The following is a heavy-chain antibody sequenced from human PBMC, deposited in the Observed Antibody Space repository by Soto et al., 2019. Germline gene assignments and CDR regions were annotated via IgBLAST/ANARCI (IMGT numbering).Heavy chain of an antibody. V-gene: IGHV1-18*01. J-gene: IGHJ4*02. D-gene: IGHD6-13*01. CDR3: ARAREYSSSWSPPDY. Sequence: ASVKVSCKASGYTFTSYGISWVRQAPGQGLEWMGWISAYNGNTNYAQKLQGRVTMTTDTSTSTAYMELRSLRSDDTAVYYCARAREYSSSWSPPDYWGQGTLVTVSS. CDR2: ISAYNGNT. CDR1: GYTFTSYG.